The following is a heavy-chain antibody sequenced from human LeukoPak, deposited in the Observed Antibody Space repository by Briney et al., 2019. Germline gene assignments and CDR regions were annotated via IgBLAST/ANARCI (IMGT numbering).Heavy chain of an antibody. J-gene: IGHJ4*02. CDR1: GFTFRSYA. Sequence: GGSLRLSCAAAGFTFRSYAMNWVRQGPGKGLEWVSTMSASDAGTYYADSVKGRFTISRDNSKNTLYLQMNILRAEDTAVYYCAKGSAVADIYFDYWGQGTLVTVSS. CDR3: AKGSAVADIYFDY. D-gene: IGHD6-19*01. CDR2: MSASDAGT. V-gene: IGHV3-23*01.